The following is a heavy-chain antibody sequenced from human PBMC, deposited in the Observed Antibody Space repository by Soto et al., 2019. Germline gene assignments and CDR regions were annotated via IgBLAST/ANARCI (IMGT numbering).Heavy chain of an antibody. CDR2: IWYDGSNK. J-gene: IGHJ6*02. V-gene: IGHV3-33*01. D-gene: IGHD3-10*01. CDR1: GFTFSSYG. Sequence: QVQLVESGGGVVQPGRSLRLSCAASGFTFSSYGMHWVRQAPGKGLEWVAVIWYDGSNKYYADSVKGRFTISRDNSKNTLYLQLNRHRDEDTAVHYCARALYGSGSYRWYDYYSYGMDVWGQGTTVTVSS. CDR3: ARALYGSGSYRWYDYYSYGMDV.